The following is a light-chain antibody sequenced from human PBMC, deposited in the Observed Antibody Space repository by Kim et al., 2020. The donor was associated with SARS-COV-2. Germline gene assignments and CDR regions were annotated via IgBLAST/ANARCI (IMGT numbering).Light chain of an antibody. CDR3: FSYTSTGTYV. Sequence: GQSVTLSCTGTSSDIGGYNYVSWYQQDPGKAPKLMIYDVTKWPSGVSDRFSGSKSGNTASLTISGLQAEDEADYYCFSYTSTGTYVFGTGTKVTVL. CDR1: SSDIGGYNY. CDR2: DVT. V-gene: IGLV2-14*04. J-gene: IGLJ1*01.